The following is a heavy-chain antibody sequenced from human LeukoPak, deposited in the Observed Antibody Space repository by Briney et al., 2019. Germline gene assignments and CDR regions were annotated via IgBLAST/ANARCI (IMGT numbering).Heavy chain of an antibody. D-gene: IGHD6-13*01. CDR1: GFTFSSYS. CDR3: ARFIAAPYYFDY. Sequence: GGSLRLSCAASGFTFSSYSMNWVRQAPGKGLEWVSSISSSSSYIYYADSVKGRFTISRDNSKNTLYLQMNSLRAEDTAVYYCARFIAAPYYFDYWGRGTLVTVSS. J-gene: IGHJ4*02. V-gene: IGHV3-21*01. CDR2: ISSSSSYI.